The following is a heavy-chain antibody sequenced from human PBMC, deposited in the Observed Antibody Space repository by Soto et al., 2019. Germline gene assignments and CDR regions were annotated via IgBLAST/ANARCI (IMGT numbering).Heavy chain of an antibody. CDR1: GFTFTNYR. D-gene: IGHD1-7*01. V-gene: IGHV3-74*01. CDR2: INSDGTRI. Sequence: PGGSLRLFCAASGFTFTNYRIHWVRQAPGKGLVWVARINSDGTRINYADSVKGRFTISRDNAKNTVFLQMNSLRDEDSAVYFCARAGDWNYVQDFWGQGTLVTVSS. J-gene: IGHJ4*02. CDR3: ARAGDWNYVQDF.